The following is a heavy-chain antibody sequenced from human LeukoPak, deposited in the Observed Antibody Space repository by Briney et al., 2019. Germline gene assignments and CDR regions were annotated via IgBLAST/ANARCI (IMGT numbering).Heavy chain of an antibody. D-gene: IGHD2-8*01. V-gene: IGHV4-39*07. Sequence: PSETLSPTCSVSGGSISSRSYSWDWIRQPPGKGLEWIGSMYYTWNTDYNPSLRSRVTMSVDTSKNQFSLKLSSVTAADTAVYFCAKGYTNGVNQEVWLDPWGQGTLVTVSS. CDR2: MYYTWNT. CDR1: GGSISSRSYS. CDR3: AKGYTNGVNQEVWLDP. J-gene: IGHJ5*02.